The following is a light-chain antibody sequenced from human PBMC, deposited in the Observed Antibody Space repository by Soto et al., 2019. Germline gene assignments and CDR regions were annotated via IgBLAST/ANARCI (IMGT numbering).Light chain of an antibody. CDR3: QQRSNWPIT. CDR2: AAS. J-gene: IGKJ5*01. V-gene: IGKV3D-20*02. Sequence: EIVMTQSPVTLSLSPRDRATLSCRTSQSVSSGYLAWYQQKPGQAPRLLIYAASSRATGIPDRFSGSGSGTDFTLTISSLEPEDFAVYYCQQRSNWPITFGQGTRLEIK. CDR1: QSVSSGY.